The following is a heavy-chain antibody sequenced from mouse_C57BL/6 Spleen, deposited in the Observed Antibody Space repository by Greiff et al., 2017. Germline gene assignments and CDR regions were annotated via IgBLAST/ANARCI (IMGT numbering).Heavy chain of an antibody. V-gene: IGHV2-6*01. CDR2: IWGVGST. CDR3: ARLYDPFAY. Sequence: VHLVESGPGLVAPSQSLSITCTVSGFSLTSYGVDWVRQSPGKGLEWLGVIWGVGSTNYNSALKSRLSISKDNSKSQVFLKMNSLQTDDTAMYYCARLYDPFAYWGQGTLVTVSA. D-gene: IGHD2-12*01. J-gene: IGHJ3*01. CDR1: GFSLTSYG.